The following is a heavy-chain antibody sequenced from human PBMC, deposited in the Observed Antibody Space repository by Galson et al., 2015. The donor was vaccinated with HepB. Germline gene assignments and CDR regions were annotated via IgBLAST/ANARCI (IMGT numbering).Heavy chain of an antibody. Sequence: SLRLSCAASGFTFSNYGMHWVRQAPGKGLEWVAVIWYDGSHKYYADSVKGRFAISRDNSKNTLFLQMNSQRAEDTAVYYCARDPSYCSSTSCYYLYYYMDVWGKGTTVAVSS. V-gene: IGHV3-33*01. CDR1: GFTFSNYG. D-gene: IGHD2-2*01. J-gene: IGHJ6*03. CDR2: IWYDGSHK. CDR3: ARDPSYCSSTSCYYLYYYMDV.